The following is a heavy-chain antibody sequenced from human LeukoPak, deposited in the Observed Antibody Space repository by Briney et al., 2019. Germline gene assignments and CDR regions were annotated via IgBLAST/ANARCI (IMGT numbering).Heavy chain of an antibody. CDR3: ARYLDYGGNSRVFQH. CDR2: INHSGST. D-gene: IGHD4-23*01. Sequence: PSGTLSLTCAVYGGSSSGYYWSWIRQPPGKGLEWIGEINHSGSTNYNPSLKSRVTISIDTSKNQFSLKLSSVTAADTAFYYCARYLDYGGNSRVFQHWGQGTLVTVSS. CDR1: GGSSSGYY. V-gene: IGHV4-34*01. J-gene: IGHJ1*01.